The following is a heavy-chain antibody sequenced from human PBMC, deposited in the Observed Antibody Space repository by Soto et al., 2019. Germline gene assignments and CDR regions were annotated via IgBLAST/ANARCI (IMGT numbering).Heavy chain of an antibody. CDR2: IYYSGST. CDR3: ASSPNADCSGGSCYPNWFDY. D-gene: IGHD2-15*01. V-gene: IGHV4-31*03. CDR1: GGSISSGGYY. Sequence: SETLSLTCTVSGGSISSGGYYWSWIRQHPGKGLEWIGYIYYSGSTYYNPSLKSRVTISVDTSKNQFSLKLSSVTAADTAVYYCASSPNADCSGGSCYPNWFDYWGQGTLVTVSS. J-gene: IGHJ4*02.